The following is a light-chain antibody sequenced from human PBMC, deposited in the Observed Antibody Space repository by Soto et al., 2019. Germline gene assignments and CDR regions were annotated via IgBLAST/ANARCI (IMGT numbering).Light chain of an antibody. J-gene: IGKJ1*01. CDR1: QSVSNNY. V-gene: IGKV3-20*01. CDR3: QQYGSSGT. CDR2: GAS. Sequence: RVMTQSPPTLSVSPGAIATLSSRASQSVSNNYLAWYQQKPGQAPRLLIYGASNRATGIPDRFSGSGSGTDFTLTISRLEPEDFAVYYCQQYGSSGTFGQGTQVEIK.